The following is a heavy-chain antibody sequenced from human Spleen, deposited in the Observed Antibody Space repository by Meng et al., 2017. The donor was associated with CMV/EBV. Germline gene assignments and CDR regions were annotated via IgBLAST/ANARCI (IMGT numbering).Heavy chain of an antibody. V-gene: IGHV3-30*14. CDR3: AKETMVRGPHDY. D-gene: IGHD3-10*01. CDR1: GFMFSTYA. CDR2: ISSDGGNQ. Sequence: CAASGFMFSTYAIHWVRQAPGKGLEWVGVISSDGGNQYYADSVRGRFTISRDNPRNTLYLQMNSLRPEDTAVYYCAKETMVRGPHDYWGQGTLVTVSS. J-gene: IGHJ4*02.